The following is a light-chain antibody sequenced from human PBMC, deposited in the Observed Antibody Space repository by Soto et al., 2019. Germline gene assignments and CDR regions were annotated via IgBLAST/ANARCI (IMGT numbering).Light chain of an antibody. J-gene: IGKJ4*01. Sequence: EIVLHHSRRTLSLTQRYGARLXWRTSQSVRNNYLAWYQQRPGQAPRLLIYAASSRATGIPDRFSGSGSGTDFTLTISRLEPEDFALYYCQQYESSPLTFGGGTKV. V-gene: IGKV3-20*01. CDR2: AAS. CDR1: QSVRNNY. CDR3: QQYESSPLT.